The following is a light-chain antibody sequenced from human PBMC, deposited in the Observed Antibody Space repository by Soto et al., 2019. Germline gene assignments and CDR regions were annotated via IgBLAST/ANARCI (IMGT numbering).Light chain of an antibody. CDR2: GAS. CDR3: QQYGSSPWT. V-gene: IGKV3-20*01. CDR1: QSVSSSY. J-gene: IGKJ1*01. Sequence: EIVLTQSPGTLSLSPGERATLSCRANQSVSSSYLAWYQQKPGQAPRLLIYGASSSATGIPDRFSGSGSGTYFTLTISRPEPEDFTVYYCQQYGSSPWTFGQGTKVEIK.